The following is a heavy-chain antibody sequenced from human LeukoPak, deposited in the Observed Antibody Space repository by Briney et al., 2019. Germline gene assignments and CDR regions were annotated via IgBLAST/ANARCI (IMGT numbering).Heavy chain of an antibody. CDR3: ARSLETTMIVVVRDGRSWNWFDP. J-gene: IGHJ5*02. CDR1: GDIVSSNSAA. V-gene: IGHV6-1*01. CDR2: TYYRSNLYN. D-gene: IGHD3-22*01. Sequence: SQTLSLTCAISGDIVSSNSAAWNWIRQSPSRGLEWLGRTYYRSNLYNDYAVSVKSRITINPDTSKNQFSLQLNSVTPEDTAVYYCARSLETTMIVVVRDGRSWNWFDPWGQGTLVTVSS.